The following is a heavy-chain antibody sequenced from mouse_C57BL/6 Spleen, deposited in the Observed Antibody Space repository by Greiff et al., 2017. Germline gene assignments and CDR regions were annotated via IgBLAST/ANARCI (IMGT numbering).Heavy chain of an antibody. CDR3: AREELDYARDD. D-gene: IGHD1-3*01. CDR1: GYTFTSYW. V-gene: IGHV1-64*01. Sequence: QVQLQQPGAELVKPGASVKLSCKASGYTFTSYWMHWVKQRPGQGLEWIGMIHPNSGSTNYNAKFKSKATLTVDKSSSTAYMQLSSLTSEDSAVYYCAREELDYARDDWGQGTSVTVSS. J-gene: IGHJ4*01. CDR2: IHPNSGST.